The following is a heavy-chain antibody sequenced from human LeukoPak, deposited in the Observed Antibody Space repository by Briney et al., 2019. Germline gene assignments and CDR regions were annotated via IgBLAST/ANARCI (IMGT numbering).Heavy chain of an antibody. CDR3: RYSSSAQYFDY. Sequence: GASVKVSCKASGGTFDSYAISWVRQAPGQGLEWMGGIIPIFGTANYAQKFQGRVTITADESTSTAYMELSSLRSEDTAVYYCRYSSSAQYFDYWGQGTLVTVSS. J-gene: IGHJ4*02. D-gene: IGHD6-6*01. V-gene: IGHV1-69*13. CDR2: IIPIFGTA. CDR1: GGTFDSYA.